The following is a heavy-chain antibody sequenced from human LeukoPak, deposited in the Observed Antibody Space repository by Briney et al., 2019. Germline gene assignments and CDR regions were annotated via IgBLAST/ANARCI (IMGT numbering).Heavy chain of an antibody. CDR1: GGSISSYY. Sequence: KASETLSLTCTVSGGSISSYYWSWIRQPAGKGLEWIGRIYTSGSTNYNPSLKSRVTMSVDTSKNQFSLNLKFVTAADTAVYYCAREGEPYGFDYWGQGALVTVSS. CDR2: IYTSGST. CDR3: AREGEPYGFDY. J-gene: IGHJ4*02. D-gene: IGHD3-10*01. V-gene: IGHV4-4*07.